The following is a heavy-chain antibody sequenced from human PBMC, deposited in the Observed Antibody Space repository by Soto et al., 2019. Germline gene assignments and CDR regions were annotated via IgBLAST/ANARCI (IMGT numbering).Heavy chain of an antibody. CDR3: ARGWGHFDSSGFPYLYAMDV. J-gene: IGHJ6*02. D-gene: IGHD3-22*01. Sequence: XGSLRLSCAPSAFTFSTYWMTWVRQAPGKGLEWVANIKEDGSEKYYVDSVEGRFTISRDNAKNSLYLQMTSLRAEDTALYYCARGWGHFDSSGFPYLYAMDVWGQGTTVTVSS. V-gene: IGHV3-7*01. CDR2: IKEDGSEK. CDR1: AFTFSTYW.